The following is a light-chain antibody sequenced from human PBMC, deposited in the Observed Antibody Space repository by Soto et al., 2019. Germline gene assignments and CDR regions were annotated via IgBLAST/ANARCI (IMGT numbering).Light chain of an antibody. J-gene: IGKJ1*01. Sequence: DIQMTQSPSTLSASIGDRVTITCRASQNISNWLAWYQQKPGKAPKLLIYKASSLEGGVPSRFSGSASGTEFTLTISSLQPXXXAXXXXXXXDXXPXTFGQGTKVEIK. CDR3: XXXDXXPXT. CDR1: QNISNW. CDR2: KAS. V-gene: IGKV1-5*03.